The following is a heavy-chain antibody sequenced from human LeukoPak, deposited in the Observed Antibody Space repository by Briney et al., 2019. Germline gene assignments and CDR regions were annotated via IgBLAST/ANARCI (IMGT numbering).Heavy chain of an antibody. CDR2: ISSSSSYI. J-gene: IGHJ4*02. V-gene: IGHV3-21*01. D-gene: IGHD6-19*01. CDR1: GFTFSSYS. CDR3: ARSPVAGYYFDY. Sequence: GGSLRLSCAASGFTFSSYSMNWVRQAPGKGLEWVSSISSSSSYIYCADSVKGRFTISRDNAKNSLYLQMNSLRAEDTAVYYCARSPVAGYYFDYWGQGTLVTVSS.